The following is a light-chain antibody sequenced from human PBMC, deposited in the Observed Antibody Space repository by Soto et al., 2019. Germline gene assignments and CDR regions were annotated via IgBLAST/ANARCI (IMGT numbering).Light chain of an antibody. J-gene: IGLJ3*02. V-gene: IGLV2-8*01. CDR1: SSDVGGYNY. CDR3: SSYAGSNHNWV. CDR2: EVS. Sequence: QSALTQPPSASGSPGQSVTISCTGTSSDVGGYNYVSWYQQHPGKAPKLMIYEVSKRPSGVPDRFSGSKSGNTASLTVSGLQAEDEAGYYCSSYAGSNHNWVFGGGTKLTVL.